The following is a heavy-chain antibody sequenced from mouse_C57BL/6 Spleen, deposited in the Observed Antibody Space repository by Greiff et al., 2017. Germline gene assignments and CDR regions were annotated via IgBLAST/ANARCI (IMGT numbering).Heavy chain of an antibody. CDR3: ARDGSSFTRAMDY. Sequence: QVQLQQSGAELVKPGASVKLSCKASGYTFTSYWMHWVKQRPGQGLEWIGMIHPNSGSTNYNEKFKSKATLTVDKSSSTAYMQLSSLTSEDSAVYYCARDGSSFTRAMDYWGQGTSVTVSS. CDR1: GYTFTSYW. J-gene: IGHJ4*01. V-gene: IGHV1-64*01. CDR2: IHPNSGST. D-gene: IGHD1-1*01.